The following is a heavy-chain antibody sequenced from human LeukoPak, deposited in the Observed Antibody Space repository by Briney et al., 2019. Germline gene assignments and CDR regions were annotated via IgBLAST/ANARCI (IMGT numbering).Heavy chain of an antibody. CDR2: IYYSGST. J-gene: IGHJ3*02. Sequence: SETLSLTCTVSGGPISSSSYYWGWIRQPPGKGLEWIGSIYYSGSTYYNPSLKSRVTISVDTSKNQFSLKLSSVTAADTAVYYCARAGGSYFAFDTWGQGTMVTVSS. D-gene: IGHD1-26*01. V-gene: IGHV4-39*07. CDR3: ARAGGSYFAFDT. CDR1: GGPISSSSYY.